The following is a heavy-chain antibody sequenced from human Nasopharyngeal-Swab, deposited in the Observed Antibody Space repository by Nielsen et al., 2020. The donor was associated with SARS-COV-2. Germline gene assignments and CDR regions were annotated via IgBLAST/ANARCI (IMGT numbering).Heavy chain of an antibody. CDR3: AKDMGIADDSFDY. CDR2: ISYDGSNK. Sequence: GESLKISCAASGFTFSSYGMHWVRQAPGKGLEWVAVISYDGSNKYYADSVKGRFTISRDNSKNTLYLQMNSLRAEDTAGYYCAKDMGIADDSFDYWGQGTLVTVSS. CDR1: GFTFSSYG. J-gene: IGHJ4*02. D-gene: IGHD6-13*01. V-gene: IGHV3-30*18.